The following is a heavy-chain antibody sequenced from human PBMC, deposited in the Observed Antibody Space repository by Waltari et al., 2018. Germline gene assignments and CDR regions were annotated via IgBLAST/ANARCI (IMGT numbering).Heavy chain of an antibody. D-gene: IGHD5-12*01. CDR1: GYSISSGYY. J-gene: IGHJ4*02. CDR3: ARLERRGYGDY. V-gene: IGHV4-38-2*01. Sequence: QVQLQESGPGLVTPSETLSLTCAVSGYSISSGYYWGWIRQPPGKGLEWIGSIYHSGSTYYNPSLKSRVTISVDTSKNQFSLKLSSVTAADTAVYYCARLERRGYGDYWGQGTLVTVSS. CDR2: IYHSGST.